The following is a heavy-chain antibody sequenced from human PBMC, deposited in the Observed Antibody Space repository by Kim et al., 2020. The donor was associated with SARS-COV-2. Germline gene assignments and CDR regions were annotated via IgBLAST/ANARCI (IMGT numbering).Heavy chain of an antibody. J-gene: IGHJ4*02. Sequence: SADSVKGRFTISRDNSKNTLYLQMNSLRAEDTAVYYCARACIAAAGQFDYWGQGTLVTVSS. V-gene: IGHV3-53*01. D-gene: IGHD6-13*01. CDR3: ARACIAAAGQFDY.